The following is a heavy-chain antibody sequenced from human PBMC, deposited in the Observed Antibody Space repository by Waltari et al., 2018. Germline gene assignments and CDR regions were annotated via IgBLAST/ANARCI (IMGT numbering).Heavy chain of an antibody. CDR3: ARALGYCSGGSCQGGEDAFDI. Sequence: VQLVESGGGLVQPGGSLRLSCAASGFTFTSYAMNWVRQAPGQGLEWMGWINTNTGNPTYAQGFTGRFVFSLDTSVSTAYLQISSLKAEDTAVYYCARALGYCSGGSCQGGEDAFDIWGQGTMVTVSS. D-gene: IGHD2-15*01. J-gene: IGHJ3*02. V-gene: IGHV7-4-1*02. CDR2: INTNTGNP. CDR1: GFTFTSYA.